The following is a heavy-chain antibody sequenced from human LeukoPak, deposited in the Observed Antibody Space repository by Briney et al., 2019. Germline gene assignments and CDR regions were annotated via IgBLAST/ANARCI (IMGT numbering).Heavy chain of an antibody. CDR1: GGSISSSSYY. V-gene: IGHV4-39*07. Sequence: SETLSLTCTVSGGSISSSSYYWSWIRQPPGEGLEWIGEINHSGSTNYNPSLKSRVTISVDTSKNQFSLKLSSVTAADTAVYYCARSPAGQWLDYWGQGTLVTVSS. CDR2: INHSGST. CDR3: ARSPAGQWLDY. J-gene: IGHJ4*02. D-gene: IGHD6-19*01.